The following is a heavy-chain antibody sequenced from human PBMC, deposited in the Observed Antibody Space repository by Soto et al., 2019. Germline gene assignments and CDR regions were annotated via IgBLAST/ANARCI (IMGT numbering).Heavy chain of an antibody. D-gene: IGHD6-13*01. J-gene: IGHJ4*02. CDR1: GFTFSSYA. CDR3: AKDVAAAGLSPFDY. V-gene: IGHV3-23*01. Sequence: GGSLRLSCAASGFTFSSYAMSWVRQAPGKGLEWVSAISGSGGTTYYADSVKGRFTISRDNSKNTLYLQMNSLRAEDTAVYYCAKDVAAAGLSPFDYWGQGTLVTVSS. CDR2: ISGSGGTT.